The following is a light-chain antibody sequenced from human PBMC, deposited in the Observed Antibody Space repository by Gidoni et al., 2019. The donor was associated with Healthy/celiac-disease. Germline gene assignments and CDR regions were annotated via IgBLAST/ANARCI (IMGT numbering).Light chain of an antibody. V-gene: IGLV1-51*01. CDR3: GTWDSSLSAVV. CDR1: SSNIGNNY. J-gene: IGLJ2*01. Sequence: QSVLTQPXXXSAAPGQKVTISCSGSSSNIGNNYVSWYQQLPGTAPKLLIYDNTKRPSGIPDRFSGSKSGTSATLGITGLQTGDEADYYCGTWDSSLSAVVFGGGXKLTVL. CDR2: DNT.